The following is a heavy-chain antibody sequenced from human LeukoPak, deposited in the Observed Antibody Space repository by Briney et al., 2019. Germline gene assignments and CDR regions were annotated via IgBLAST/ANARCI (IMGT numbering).Heavy chain of an antibody. CDR1: GFTFSSYC. J-gene: IGHJ4*02. V-gene: IGHV3-74*01. Sequence: GWSLILSCSGSGFTFSSYCMHWVRQAPGKGLVWVSRISTDASSTTYADSVKGRFTISRDNDKGTLYLQMSSLRAEDTAVYYCTGHHQAYSRTYWGQGTLVTVSS. CDR3: TGHHQAYSRTY. D-gene: IGHD4-11*01. CDR2: ISTDASST.